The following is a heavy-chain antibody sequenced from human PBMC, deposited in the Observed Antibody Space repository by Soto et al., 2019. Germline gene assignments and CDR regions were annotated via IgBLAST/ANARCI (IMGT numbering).Heavy chain of an antibody. CDR1: GGSISGYY. J-gene: IGHJ3*02. D-gene: IGHD5-18*01. CDR3: ARSGSKYGANAFDI. Sequence: SETLSLTCTVSGGSISGYYWNWVRQPPGKGLEYIGHIYYIGTTNYNPSLKSRATISVDTSKNQFSLKLTSVTAADTAVYFYARSGSKYGANAFDIWDQGTMVTVSS. CDR2: IYYIGTT. V-gene: IGHV4-59*01.